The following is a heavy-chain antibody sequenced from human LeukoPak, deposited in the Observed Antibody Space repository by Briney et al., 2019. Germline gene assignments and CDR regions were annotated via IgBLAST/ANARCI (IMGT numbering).Heavy chain of an antibody. CDR1: GFTFDDYG. CDR3: ARAAYSSGWYSSADY. D-gene: IGHD6-19*01. J-gene: IGHJ4*02. V-gene: IGHV3-20*01. Sequence: GGSLRLSCAASGFTFDDYGMSWVRQAPGKGLEWVSGINWNGGSTGYADSVKGRFTISRDNAKNSLYLQMNSLRAVDTALYHCARAAYSSGWYSSADYWGQGTLVTVSS. CDR2: INWNGGST.